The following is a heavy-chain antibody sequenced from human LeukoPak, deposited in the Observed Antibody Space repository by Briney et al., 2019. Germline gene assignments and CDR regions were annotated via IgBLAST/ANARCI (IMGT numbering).Heavy chain of an antibody. D-gene: IGHD3-10*01. CDR1: GFTFSSYA. J-gene: IGHJ4*02. Sequence: GGSLRLSCAASGFTFSSYAMSWVRQAPGKGLEWVSTITGSGGSTYYADSVKGRFTISRDNSKNTLYPQMISLRAEDTAVYYCAKGYGSGTSRYYFDYWGQGTLVTLSS. CDR2: ITGSGGST. CDR3: AKGYGSGTSRYYFDY. V-gene: IGHV3-23*01.